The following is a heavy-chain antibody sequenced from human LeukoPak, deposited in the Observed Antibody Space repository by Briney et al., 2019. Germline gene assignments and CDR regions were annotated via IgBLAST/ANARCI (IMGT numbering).Heavy chain of an antibody. D-gene: IGHD2-21*01. V-gene: IGHV3-23*01. CDR1: GFTFSNYA. J-gene: IGHJ5*01. Sequence: GGSLRLSCAASGFTFSNYAMTWVRQAPGKGLEWVSVISGSGSSTNYADSVKGRFSISRDNSKNTLHLQMNSLRAEDTAVYYCAKKMQGYSHFDSWGQGTLVTVSS. CDR3: AKKMQGYSHFDS. CDR2: ISGSGSST.